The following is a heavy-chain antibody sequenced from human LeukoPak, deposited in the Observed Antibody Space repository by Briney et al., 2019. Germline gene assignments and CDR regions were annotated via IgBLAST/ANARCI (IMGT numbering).Heavy chain of an antibody. Sequence: GGSLRLSCAASGFTFSNYGMHWVRQAPGKGLEWVALIWHDGSNKYYADSVKDRFTISRDNSKNTLYLQMNSLRAEDTAVYYCAGGSGISDFWGQGTLVTVSS. J-gene: IGHJ4*02. CDR3: AGGSGISDF. D-gene: IGHD1-26*01. CDR1: GFTFSNYG. V-gene: IGHV3-33*01. CDR2: IWHDGSNK.